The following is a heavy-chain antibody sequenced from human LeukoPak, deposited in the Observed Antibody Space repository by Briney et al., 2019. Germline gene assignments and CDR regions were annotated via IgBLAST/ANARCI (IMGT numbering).Heavy chain of an antibody. V-gene: IGHV3-23*01. D-gene: IGHD4-11*01. CDR2: ISGSGDKT. CDR3: AKQVNSNYFDY. Sequence: GGSLRLSCAASGFTFTTYAMNWVRQAPGKGLEWVSAISGSGDKTYYADSVRGRFTISRDNSKNTLYLQMNSPRAEDTALYYCAKQVNSNYFDYWGQGTLVTVSS. CDR1: GFTFTTYA. J-gene: IGHJ4*02.